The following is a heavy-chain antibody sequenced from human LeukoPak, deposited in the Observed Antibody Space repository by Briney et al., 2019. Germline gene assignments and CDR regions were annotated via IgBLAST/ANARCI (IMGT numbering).Heavy chain of an antibody. CDR3: ARAPPYCSGGSCDDY. CDR1: GFTFSSYW. J-gene: IGHJ4*02. CDR2: INQDGSEE. Sequence: GGSLRLSCVASGFTFSSYWMSWVRQAPGKGLEWVANINQDGSEEDYVDSVKGRFTISRDNAKNSLYLQMNSLRAEDTAVYYCARAPPYCSGGSCDDYWGQGTLVTVSS. D-gene: IGHD2-15*01. V-gene: IGHV3-7*01.